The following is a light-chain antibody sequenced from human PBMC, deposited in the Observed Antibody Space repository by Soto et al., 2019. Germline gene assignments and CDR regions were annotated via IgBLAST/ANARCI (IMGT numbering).Light chain of an antibody. CDR2: AAF. J-gene: IGKJ1*01. V-gene: IGKV1-39*01. CDR1: QTISTY. Sequence: DIQMTQSPSSLSASVGARVPMTCRASQTISTYLNWYQHKPGKAPRLLIYAAFSLQSGVPSRFSGSGSGTDFTLTISSLQPEDFATYYCQQSYSAPSFGQGTKVDIK. CDR3: QQSYSAPS.